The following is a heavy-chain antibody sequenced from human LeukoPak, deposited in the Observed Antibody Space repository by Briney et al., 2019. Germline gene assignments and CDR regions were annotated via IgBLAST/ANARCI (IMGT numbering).Heavy chain of an antibody. CDR1: GFTFSNYG. CDR2: ISYDGSNK. D-gene: IGHD2-15*01. V-gene: IGHV3-30*18. Sequence: GGSLRLSCAVSGFTFSNYGMHWVREAPGKGLEWVAVISYDGSNKYFTDSVKGRFTISRDNSKNTLYLQMNSLRVDETAVYYCAKAAVNWFDPWGQGTLVTVSS. J-gene: IGHJ5*02. CDR3: AKAAVNWFDP.